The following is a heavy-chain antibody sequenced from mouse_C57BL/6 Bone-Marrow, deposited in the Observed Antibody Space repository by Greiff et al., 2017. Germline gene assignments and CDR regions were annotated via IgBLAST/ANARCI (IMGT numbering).Heavy chain of an antibody. J-gene: IGHJ2*01. CDR2: IDPSDSYT. V-gene: IGHV1-69*01. CDR1: GYTFTSYW. CDR3: ARSRSITTVVAPDY. Sequence: QVQLQQPGAELVMPGASVKLSCKASGYTFTSYWMHWVKQRPGQGLEWIGEIDPSDSYTNYNQKFKGKSTLTVDKSSSPAYMQLSSLTSEDSAVYYCARSRSITTVVAPDYWGQGTTLTVSS. D-gene: IGHD1-1*01.